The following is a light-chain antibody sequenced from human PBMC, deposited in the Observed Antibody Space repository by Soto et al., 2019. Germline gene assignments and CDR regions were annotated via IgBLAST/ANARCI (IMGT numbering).Light chain of an antibody. J-gene: IGKJ1*01. V-gene: IGKV3-20*01. CDR1: QSVTSNY. Sequence: SVLTQSPGTLSLSHGERATLSCRASQSVTSNYLAWYQQKPGQAPGLLIYDTSTRASGVPDRFSGSGSGTEFTLTISRLEPEDFAVYYCQQYGTSPQTFGQGTKVDIK. CDR2: DTS. CDR3: QQYGTSPQT.